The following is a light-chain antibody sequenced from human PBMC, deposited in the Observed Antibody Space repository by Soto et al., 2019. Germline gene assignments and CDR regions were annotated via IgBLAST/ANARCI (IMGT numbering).Light chain of an antibody. CDR2: HTS. J-gene: IGKJ1*01. Sequence: EIVLTQSPATLSSSPGERATLSCRASQTVNSRLAWYQHKPGQAPRLLIYHTSNRATGIPARFSGSGSGTDFTLTISSLEPEDFAVYYCQKYNSAPWTFGQGTKVEIK. CDR3: QKYNSAPWT. CDR1: QTVNSR. V-gene: IGKV3-11*01.